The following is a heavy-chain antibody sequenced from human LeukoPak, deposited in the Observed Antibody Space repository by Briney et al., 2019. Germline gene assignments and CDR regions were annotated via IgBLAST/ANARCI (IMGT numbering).Heavy chain of an antibody. V-gene: IGHV1-2*02. CDR2: INPNSGGT. CDR3: ARDPPGADYYDSSGQDY. D-gene: IGHD3-22*01. Sequence: ASVKVSCKSSGYTFTDYFIHWVRQAPGQGLEWMGWINPNSGGTNYAQKFQGRVTMTRDTSISTAYMELSRLRSDDTAVYYCARDPPGADYYDSSGQDYWGQGTLVTVSS. CDR1: GYTFTDYF. J-gene: IGHJ4*02.